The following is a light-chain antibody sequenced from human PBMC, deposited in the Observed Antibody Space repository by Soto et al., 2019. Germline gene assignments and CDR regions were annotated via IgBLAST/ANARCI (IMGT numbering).Light chain of an antibody. CDR1: QTISSW. Sequence: TQSPSTLSGSVGDRVTITCRASQTISSWLAWYQQKPGQAPRLLIYRTSNRATGIPDRFSGSGSGTDFTLTISRLEPEDFAVYWCQQYDSSPRTFGQGTKVDIK. J-gene: IGKJ1*01. CDR3: QQYDSSPRT. V-gene: IGKV3-20*01. CDR2: RTS.